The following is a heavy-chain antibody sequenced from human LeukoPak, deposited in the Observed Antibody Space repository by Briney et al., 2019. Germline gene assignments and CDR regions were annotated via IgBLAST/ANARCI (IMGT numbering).Heavy chain of an antibody. Sequence: ASVKVPCKASGYPFTTYTMHWVRQAPGQSLEWIGWINAGNGNTKYSQNFQGRVTSTRDTSARTAYMELSSLRSEDTAVYYCARGSGSYYFDYWGQGTLVTVSS. V-gene: IGHV1-3*01. CDR3: ARGSGSYYFDY. CDR1: GYPFTTYT. CDR2: INAGNGNT. D-gene: IGHD3-10*01. J-gene: IGHJ4*02.